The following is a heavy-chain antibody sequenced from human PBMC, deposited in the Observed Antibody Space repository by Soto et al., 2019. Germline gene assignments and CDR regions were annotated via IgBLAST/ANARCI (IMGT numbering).Heavy chain of an antibody. CDR1: GFTFSSHG. CDR3: ARDDTVGWSHAGS. Sequence: GGSLRLSCVASGFTFSSHGMHWVRQAPGKGLEWVAVIWSDGSNEYYADSVKGRFTISRDNSKNTLALQMDSLRAEDTAMYYCARDDTVGWSHAGSWGQGTLVTVSS. CDR2: IWSDGSNE. V-gene: IGHV3-33*01. D-gene: IGHD2-2*02. J-gene: IGHJ5*02.